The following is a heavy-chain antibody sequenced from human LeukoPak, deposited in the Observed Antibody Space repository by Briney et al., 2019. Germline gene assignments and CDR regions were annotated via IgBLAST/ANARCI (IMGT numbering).Heavy chain of an antibody. CDR2: SYYSGTT. CDR1: GGXISTYY. Sequence: SETLSLTCTVSGGXISTYYCSWIRQPPGKGLEWIGYSYYSGTTTPHPSLKSRVTISVDPSKNQFSLRLTSVTAADTAVYYCARHGGSGSFDYWGQGTLVTVSS. J-gene: IGHJ4*02. V-gene: IGHV4-59*08. D-gene: IGHD3-3*01. CDR3: ARHGGSGSFDY.